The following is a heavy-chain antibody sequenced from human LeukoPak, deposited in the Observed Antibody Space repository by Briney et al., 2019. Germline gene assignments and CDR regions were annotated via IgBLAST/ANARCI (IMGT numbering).Heavy chain of an antibody. CDR3: ASKRFIAVAGFDY. CDR1: GGSISSGGYS. CDR2: IYYSGST. D-gene: IGHD6-19*01. Sequence: SETLSLTCTVSGGSISSGGYSWSWIRRHPGKGLEWIGYIYYSGSTYYNPSLKSRVTISVDTSKNQFSLKLSSVTAADTAVYYCASKRFIAVAGFDYWGQGTLVTVSS. J-gene: IGHJ4*02. V-gene: IGHV4-31*03.